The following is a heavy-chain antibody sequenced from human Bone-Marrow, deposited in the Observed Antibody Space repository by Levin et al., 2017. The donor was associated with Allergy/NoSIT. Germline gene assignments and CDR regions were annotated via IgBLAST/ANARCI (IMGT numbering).Heavy chain of an antibody. V-gene: IGHV3-74*01. CDR2: INPDGSYL. CDR3: TYDTVGLHDW. D-gene: IGHD3-22*01. J-gene: IGHJ4*02. Sequence: GGSLRLSCGASGFTFSNYWMHWVRQAPGKGLMWVSRINPDGSYLTYADSVRGRFTISRDNAKNTLYLQMNGLGAEDTAVYYCTYDTVGLHDWWGQGTLVTVSS. CDR1: GFTFSNYW.